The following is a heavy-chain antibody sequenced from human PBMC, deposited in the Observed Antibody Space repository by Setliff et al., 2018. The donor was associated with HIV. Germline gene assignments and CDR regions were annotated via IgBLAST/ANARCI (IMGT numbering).Heavy chain of an antibody. CDR1: GGSFSGYY. CDR2: INHSGST. D-gene: IGHD6-19*01. Sequence: SETLSLTCAVYGGSFSGYYWSWIRQPPGKGLEWIGEINHSGSTNYNPSLKSRVTISVDTSTNQFSLKLSSVTAADTAVYYCARGRRSSGWYVYHWGQGTLVTVSS. J-gene: IGHJ4*02. V-gene: IGHV4-34*01. CDR3: ARGRRSSGWYVYH.